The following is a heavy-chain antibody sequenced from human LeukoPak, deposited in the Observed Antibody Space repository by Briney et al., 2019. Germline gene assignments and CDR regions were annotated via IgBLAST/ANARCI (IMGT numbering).Heavy chain of an antibody. CDR3: AKAFYSSGNSFLIDY. CDR2: ISDDGSNK. CDR1: GFTFSTYG. V-gene: IGHV3-30*18. D-gene: IGHD3-22*01. J-gene: IGHJ4*02. Sequence: PGRSLRLSCAASGFTFSTYGVHWVCQTPDKGLEWEAVISDDGSNKYYADSVKGRFTISRDNSKDTLYLQMNSLRPEDTAVYYCAKAFYSSGNSFLIDYWGQGTLVTVSS.